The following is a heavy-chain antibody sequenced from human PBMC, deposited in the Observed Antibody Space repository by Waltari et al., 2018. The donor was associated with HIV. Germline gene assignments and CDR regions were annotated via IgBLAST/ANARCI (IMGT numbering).Heavy chain of an antibody. D-gene: IGHD2-2*01. V-gene: IGHV1-2*02. CDR2: INPNSDVT. CDR1: GYTFIGFY. J-gene: IGHJ4*02. Sequence: QVQLVQSGAEVKKPGASVKVSCKASGYTFIGFYMHWVRQAPGQGLEWMGWINPNSDVTKYAQKVQGRVTITRDTSISTVYMELSGLRSDDTAVYYCARMMLDQTYYFDQWGQGALVTVSS. CDR3: ARMMLDQTYYFDQ.